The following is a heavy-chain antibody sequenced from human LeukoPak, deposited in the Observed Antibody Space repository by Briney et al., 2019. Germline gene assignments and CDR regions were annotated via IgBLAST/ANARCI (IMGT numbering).Heavy chain of an antibody. CDR1: GYTFTAHY. CDR2: INPNSGGT. Sequence: GASVKVSCKPSGYTFTAHYIHWVRQAPGQGLEWMGWINPNSGGTNYAQKFQGRITLTRDTSVSTAYMELSSLRSDDTAVYYCASKHCSLFNCNFTPLDSWGQGTLVTVSS. V-gene: IGHV1-2*02. D-gene: IGHD2-15*01. J-gene: IGHJ4*02. CDR3: ASKHCSLFNCNFTPLDS.